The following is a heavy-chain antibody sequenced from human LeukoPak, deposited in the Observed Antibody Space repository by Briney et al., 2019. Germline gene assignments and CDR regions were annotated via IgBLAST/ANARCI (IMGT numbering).Heavy chain of an antibody. D-gene: IGHD3-16*01. Sequence: SETLSLNCTVSGASITKYYWSWIRQPPGKGLERYGYFYHSPKYNPSLESRVAISVDTSKNKFTLKLTSVTAADTAVYYCARGDDYLWGTYVLDYWGQGTPVTVSS. V-gene: IGHV4-59*01. CDR3: ARGDDYLWGTYVLDY. J-gene: IGHJ4*02. CDR2: FYHSP. CDR1: GASITKYY.